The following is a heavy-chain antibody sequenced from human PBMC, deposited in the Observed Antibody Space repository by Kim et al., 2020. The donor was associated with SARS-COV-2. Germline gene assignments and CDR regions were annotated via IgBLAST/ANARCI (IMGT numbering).Heavy chain of an antibody. D-gene: IGHD3-10*01. CDR3: ASGISMVQGGEFDY. CDR1: GYTFTNYA. J-gene: IGHJ4*02. Sequence: ASVKVSCKAAGYTFTNYAMNWVRQATGQGLEWMGWIHTKTGIPTYAHGFTGRFVFSLDTSVSTAFLQISSLKAEDTAVYYCASGISMVQGGEFDYWGQGTLVTVSS. V-gene: IGHV7-4-1*02. CDR2: IHTKTGIP.